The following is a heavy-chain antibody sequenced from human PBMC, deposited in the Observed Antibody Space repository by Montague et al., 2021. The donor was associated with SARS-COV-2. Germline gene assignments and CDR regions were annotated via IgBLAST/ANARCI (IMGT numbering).Heavy chain of an antibody. Sequence: SETLSLTCTVSGGSISSGTYYRGWVRQPPGKGLEWIGTINYSGKTYYNPSLKSRVTISVDTSKNQFSLKMTSVTAADTAVYYCARRAQWQLSWFFDLWGRGTLVTVSS. V-gene: IGHV4-39*01. CDR2: INYSGKT. CDR1: GGSISSGTYY. CDR3: ARRAQWQLSWFFDL. D-gene: IGHD6-19*01. J-gene: IGHJ2*01.